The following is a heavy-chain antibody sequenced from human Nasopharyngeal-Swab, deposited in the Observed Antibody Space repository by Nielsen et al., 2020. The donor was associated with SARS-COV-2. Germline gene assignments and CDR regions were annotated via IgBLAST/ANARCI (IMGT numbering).Heavy chain of an antibody. Sequence: GESLKISCAASGFIFSAFAIHWVRQASGKGLEWVGRIGDKDHNYATTYGASVQGRFTISRDDSKNTAFLQMDGLKTEDTALYYCTTDFYFDYWGQGALVTVSS. V-gene: IGHV3-73*01. CDR3: TTDFYFDY. CDR1: GFIFSAFA. J-gene: IGHJ4*02. CDR2: IGDKDHNYAT.